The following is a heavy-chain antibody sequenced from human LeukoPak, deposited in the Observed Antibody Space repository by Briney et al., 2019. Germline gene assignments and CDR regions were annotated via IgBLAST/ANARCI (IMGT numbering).Heavy chain of an antibody. Sequence: ASVKVSCKASGYTFTSYYMHWVRQAPGQGLEWMGIINPSGGSTSYAQKFQGRVTMTRDTSTSTVYMELSSLRSEDTAVYYCARGMGAYCGSDCYSANWFDPWGQGTLVTVSS. CDR3: ARGMGAYCGSDCYSANWFDP. CDR2: INPSGGST. J-gene: IGHJ5*02. D-gene: IGHD2-21*02. V-gene: IGHV1-46*01. CDR1: GYTFTSYY.